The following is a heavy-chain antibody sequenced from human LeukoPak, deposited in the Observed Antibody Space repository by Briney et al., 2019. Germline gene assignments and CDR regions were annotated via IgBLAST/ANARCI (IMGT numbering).Heavy chain of an antibody. J-gene: IGHJ4*01. D-gene: IGHD1-26*01. CDR3: ARDLSGTWTFDY. CDR2: ISDDGNNK. Sequence: GGSLRLSCATSGFIFTRHGIHWVRQAPGKGLEWVAVISDDGNNKKYTDSVKGRFTISRDNSQNTVYLQMNGLRTEDTAVYYCARDLSGTWTFDYWGQGTLVTVSS. CDR1: GFIFTRHG. V-gene: IGHV3-30*19.